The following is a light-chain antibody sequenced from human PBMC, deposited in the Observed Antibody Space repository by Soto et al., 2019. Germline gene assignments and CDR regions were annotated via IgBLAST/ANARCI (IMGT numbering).Light chain of an antibody. Sequence: EIVLTQSPGTLSLSPGERATLSCRASQSVSSTYLAWYQQKPGQAPRLLIYGASSRATGIPDRFSGSGSGTDFTFTISGLEPEDFAVYYCQQYGSSPRITFGQGTRLEIK. CDR2: GAS. CDR3: QQYGSSPRIT. CDR1: QSVSSTY. V-gene: IGKV3-20*01. J-gene: IGKJ5*01.